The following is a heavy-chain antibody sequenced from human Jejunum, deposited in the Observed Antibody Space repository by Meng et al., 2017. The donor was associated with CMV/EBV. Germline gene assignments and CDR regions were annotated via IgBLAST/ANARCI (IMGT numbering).Heavy chain of an antibody. Sequence: QVQLVQSGAEVKKPGSSVKVSCKVSGGTFTNFAIHWVRQAPGQRLEWMGWIYTDSGDTKFSRKFQGRVSFTSDTSATTAYMELSSLRSEDTAVYYCARGVISYHDSWGQGTLVTVSS. CDR3: ARGVISYHDS. D-gene: IGHD3-16*01. V-gene: IGHV1-3*04. CDR2: IYTDSGDT. CDR1: GGTFTNFA. J-gene: IGHJ5*02.